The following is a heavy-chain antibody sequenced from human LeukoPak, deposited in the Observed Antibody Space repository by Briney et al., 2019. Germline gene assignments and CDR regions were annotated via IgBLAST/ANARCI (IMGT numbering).Heavy chain of an antibody. CDR2: IYFSGST. CDR3: ASTGYCIGGSCYSNYFDH. D-gene: IGHD2-15*01. CDR1: GGSISSSSYY. Sequence: SETLSLTCTVSGGSISSSSYYWGWIRQPPGKGLEWIGSIYFSGSTNYNPSLKSQVTVSLDTTKNQVSLKLSSVSAADTAVYYCASTGYCIGGSCYSNYFDHWGQGTLVTVSS. V-gene: IGHV4-39*07. J-gene: IGHJ4*02.